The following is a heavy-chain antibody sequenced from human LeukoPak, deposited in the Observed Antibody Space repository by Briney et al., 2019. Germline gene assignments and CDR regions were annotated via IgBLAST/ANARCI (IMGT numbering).Heavy chain of an antibody. CDR3: ARGSYSSSWYRNWFDP. CDR2: ISYDGSNK. CDR1: RFTFRTYA. V-gene: IGHV3-30-3*01. J-gene: IGHJ5*02. Sequence: GGSLRLSCAASRFTFRTYAMHWVRQAPGKGLEWVAVISYDGSNKYYADSVKGRFTISRDNSKNTLYLQMNSLRAEDTAVYYCARGSYSSSWYRNWFDPWGQGTLVTVSS. D-gene: IGHD6-13*01.